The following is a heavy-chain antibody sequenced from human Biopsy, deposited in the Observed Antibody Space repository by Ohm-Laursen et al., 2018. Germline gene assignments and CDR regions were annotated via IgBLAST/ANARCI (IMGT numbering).Heavy chain of an antibody. V-gene: IGHV3-30*18. CDR2: ISNDGDIK. Sequence: RSLRLSCTASGFTFSSYGMHWVRQAPGKGLEWVSLISNDGDIKYSADSMEGRFTISRGNSRNTLFLQMNSLKAEDTAVYYCAKDRFPYTSGYSSVFEYWGQGTLVTVSS. CDR3: AKDRFPYTSGYSSVFEY. J-gene: IGHJ4*02. CDR1: GFTFSSYG. D-gene: IGHD3-22*01.